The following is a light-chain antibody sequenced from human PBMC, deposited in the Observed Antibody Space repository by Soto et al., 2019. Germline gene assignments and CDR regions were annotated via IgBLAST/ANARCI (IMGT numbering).Light chain of an antibody. CDR1: SSNIGSNY. J-gene: IGLJ2*01. CDR3: AAWDDSLSGDVV. V-gene: IGLV1-47*01. Sequence: QSVLTQPPSASGTPGQRVTISCSGSSSNIGSNYVYWYQQLPGTAPKLLIYRNNQRPSGVPDRFSGSKSGTSASLAISGLRSEDEAAYYCAAWDDSLSGDVVFGGGTKVTVL. CDR2: RNN.